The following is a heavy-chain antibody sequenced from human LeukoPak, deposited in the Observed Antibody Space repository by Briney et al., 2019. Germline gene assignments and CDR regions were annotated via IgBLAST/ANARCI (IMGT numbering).Heavy chain of an antibody. D-gene: IGHD2-2*01. CDR2: IYTSGST. J-gene: IGHJ5*02. V-gene: IGHV4-4*09. Sequence: SETLSLTCTVSGGSISSYYWSWIRQPPGKGLEWIGYIYTSGSTNYNPSFKSRVTISVDTSKNQFSLKLSSVTAADTAVYYCARGLDCSSTSCKTFNWFDPWGQGTLVTVSS. CDR3: ARGLDCSSTSCKTFNWFDP. CDR1: GGSISSYY.